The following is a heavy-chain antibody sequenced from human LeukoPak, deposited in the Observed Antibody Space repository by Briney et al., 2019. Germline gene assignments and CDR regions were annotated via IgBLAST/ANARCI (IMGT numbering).Heavy chain of an antibody. J-gene: IGHJ4*02. CDR3: ARWLRSRGDYYFDY. CDR1: GGSVSSGSYY. Sequence: SETLSLTCTVSGGSVSSGSYYWSWIRQPPGKGLEWIVYIYYSGSTNYNPSLKSRVTISVDTSKNQFSLKLSSVTAADTAVYYCARWLRSRGDYYFDYWGQGTLVTVSS. V-gene: IGHV4-61*01. D-gene: IGHD5-12*01. CDR2: IYYSGST.